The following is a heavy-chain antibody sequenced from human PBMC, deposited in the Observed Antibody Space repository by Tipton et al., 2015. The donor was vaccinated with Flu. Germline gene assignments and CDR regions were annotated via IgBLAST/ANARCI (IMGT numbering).Heavy chain of an antibody. Sequence: QLVQSGAEVKKPGSSVKVFCKASGGTFSGYGLSWLRQAPGQGPEWMGSIVPIIGVANYAQKFEGRITIAADKSTPTAYMELSSLKSEDTAFYYCARSNRYSQYFGSWGQGTLVTVSA. J-gene: IGHJ4*02. CDR2: IVPIIGVA. V-gene: IGHV1-69*09. CDR1: GGTFSGYG. CDR3: ARSNRYSQYFGS. D-gene: IGHD2-21*01.